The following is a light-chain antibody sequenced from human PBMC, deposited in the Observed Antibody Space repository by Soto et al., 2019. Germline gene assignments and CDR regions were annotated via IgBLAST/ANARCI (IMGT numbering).Light chain of an antibody. V-gene: IGKV3-20*01. CDR3: QQYGNSPLT. CDR2: GTS. CDR1: QSISSNY. J-gene: IGKJ3*01. Sequence: EIVLTQSPGTLSLSPGERATLSCRASQSISSNYLAWYQQKPGQAPRLLLQGTSSRATGIPDRFSGTGSGTDFTLTISRLEPEDFAVYYCQQYGNSPLTFGPGTKVDIK.